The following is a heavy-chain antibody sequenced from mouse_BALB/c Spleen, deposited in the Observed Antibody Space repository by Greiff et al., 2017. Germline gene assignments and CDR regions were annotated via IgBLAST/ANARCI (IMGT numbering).Heavy chain of an antibody. Sequence: EVKLVETGGGLVQPKGSLKLSCAASGFTFNTNDMNWVRQAPGKGLEWVARIRSKSNNYATYYADSVKDRFTISRDDSQSMLYLQMNNLKTEDTAMYYCVRDGVRLREGFAYWGQGTLVTVSA. D-gene: IGHD1-2*01. V-gene: IGHV10S3*01. J-gene: IGHJ3*01. CDR2: IRSKSNNYAT. CDR3: VRDGVRLREGFAY. CDR1: GFTFNTND.